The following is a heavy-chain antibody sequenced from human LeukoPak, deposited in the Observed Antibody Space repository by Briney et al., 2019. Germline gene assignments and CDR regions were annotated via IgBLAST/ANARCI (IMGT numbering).Heavy chain of an antibody. D-gene: IGHD2-2*01. J-gene: IGHJ4*02. Sequence: GGSLRLSCAASGFTFSSYSMNWVRQAQGKGLEWVSSISSSSSYIYYADSVKGRFTISRDNAKNSLYLQMNSLRAEDTAVYYCARALGSTSCYDYWGQGTLVTVSS. V-gene: IGHV3-21*01. CDR1: GFTFSSYS. CDR3: ARALGSTSCYDY. CDR2: ISSSSSYI.